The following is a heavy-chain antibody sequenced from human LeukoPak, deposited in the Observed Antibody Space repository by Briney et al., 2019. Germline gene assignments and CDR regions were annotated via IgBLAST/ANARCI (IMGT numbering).Heavy chain of an antibody. Sequence: GESLKISCKGSGYSFTNYWIGWVRQMPGKGLEWMGIIYPGDSDTRYSPSFQGQVTISADMPITTAYLQWSSLKASDTAMYYCARPNYDTSGHPPSFDYWGQGTLVTVSS. D-gene: IGHD1-7*01. J-gene: IGHJ4*02. CDR3: ARPNYDTSGHPPSFDY. CDR2: IYPGDSDT. CDR1: GYSFTNYW. V-gene: IGHV5-51*01.